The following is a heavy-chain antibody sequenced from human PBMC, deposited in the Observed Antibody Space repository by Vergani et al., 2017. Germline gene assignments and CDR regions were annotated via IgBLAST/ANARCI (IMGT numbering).Heavy chain of an antibody. CDR2: ISYDGNKK. CDR3: ARDIVVVPAANWFDP. D-gene: IGHD2-2*01. V-gene: IGHV3-30*03. Sequence: QVQLVESGGGEVQPGRSLRLSCSAAGFPFSDYGVHWVRQAPGKGLEWVSVISYDGNKKNYADSVKGRFTISRDNSKNTLYLQMNSLRAEDTAVYYCARDIVVVPAANWFDPWGQGTLVTVSS. CDR1: GFPFSDYG. J-gene: IGHJ5*02.